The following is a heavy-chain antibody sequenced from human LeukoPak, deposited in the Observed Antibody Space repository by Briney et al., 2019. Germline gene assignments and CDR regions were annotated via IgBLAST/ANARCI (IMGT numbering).Heavy chain of an antibody. CDR1: GYTFTSYG. V-gene: IGHV1-69*05. J-gene: IGHJ6*03. CDR3: ARDGGRTGTTFYYYMDV. D-gene: IGHD1-7*01. CDR2: IIPIFGTA. Sequence: SVTVSFKSSGYTFTSYGISWVRQAPGQGLEWMGGIIPIFGTANYAQKFQGRVTITTDESTSTAYMELSSLRSEDTAVYYCARDGGRTGTTFYYYMDVWGKGTTVTVSS.